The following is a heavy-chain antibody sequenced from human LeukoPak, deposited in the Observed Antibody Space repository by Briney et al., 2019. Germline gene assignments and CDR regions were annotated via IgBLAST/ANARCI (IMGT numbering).Heavy chain of an antibody. CDR1: GFTFSSYS. CDR2: ISSSSSTI. J-gene: IGHJ4*02. Sequence: GGSLRLSCAASGFTFSSYSMNWVRQAPGKGLEWVSYISSSSSTIYYADSVKGRFTISRDSSKNTLSLQMNSLRAEDTAVYYCARGPTSYYYGSGSYHYWGQGTLVTVSS. D-gene: IGHD3-10*01. CDR3: ARGPTSYYYGSGSYHY. V-gene: IGHV3-48*01.